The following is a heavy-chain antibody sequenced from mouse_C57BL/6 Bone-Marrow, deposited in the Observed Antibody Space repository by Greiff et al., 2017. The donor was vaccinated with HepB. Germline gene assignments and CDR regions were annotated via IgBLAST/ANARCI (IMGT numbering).Heavy chain of an antibody. D-gene: IGHD2-2*01. CDR3: TRGVTTGDWYFDV. CDR1: GFTFSDAW. V-gene: IGHV6-6*01. J-gene: IGHJ1*03. Sequence: EVKLVESGGGLVQPGGSMKLSCAASGFTFSDAWMDWVRQSPEKGLEWVAEIRNKANNHATYYAESVKGRFTISRDDSKSSVYLQMNSLRAEDTGIYYCTRGVTTGDWYFDVWGTGTTVTVSS. CDR2: IRNKANNHAT.